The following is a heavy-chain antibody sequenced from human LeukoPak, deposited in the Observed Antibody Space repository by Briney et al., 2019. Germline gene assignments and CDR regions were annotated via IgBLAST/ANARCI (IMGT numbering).Heavy chain of an antibody. D-gene: IGHD6-13*01. CDR3: AKLIAVAGTSDWFDP. CDR2: IYYRGST. V-gene: IGHV4-61*01. J-gene: IGHJ5*02. Sequence: SATLSLTCTVSGGSVSSGNYYWSWIRQPPGKGLEWIGYIYYRGSTNYNPSLKSRVTISVDTSKNQFSLKLNSVTAVDTAVYYCAKLIAVAGTSDWFDPWGQGTLVTVSS. CDR1: GGSVSSGNYY.